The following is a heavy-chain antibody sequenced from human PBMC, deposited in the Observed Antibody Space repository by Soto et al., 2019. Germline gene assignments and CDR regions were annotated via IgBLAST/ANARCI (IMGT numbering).Heavy chain of an antibody. CDR2: TYHSGST. J-gene: IGHJ5*01. Sequence: PSETRSLTCTLARSSISTDNWWSGVGQPPGKGLEWIGETYHSGSTHYNPFLKSRVTISVDSSNNQFSLKLTSVSAADTAVYYGGRRTPVAGRWLDSWGQGNLGTVSS. CDR3: GRRTPVAGRWLDS. V-gene: IGHV4-4*02. D-gene: IGHD6-19*01. CDR1: RSSISTDNW.